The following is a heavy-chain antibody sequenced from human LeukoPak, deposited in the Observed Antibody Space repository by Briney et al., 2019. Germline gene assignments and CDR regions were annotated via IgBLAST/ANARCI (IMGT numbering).Heavy chain of an antibody. CDR2: ISWNSGSI. CDR3: AKDTYYYGSGSYPDY. CDR1: GFTLDDYA. V-gene: IGHV3-9*01. J-gene: IGHJ4*02. D-gene: IGHD3-10*01. Sequence: GGSLRLSCAASGFTLDDYAMHWVRQAPGKGLEWVSGISWNSGSIGYADSVKGRFTISRDNAKNSLYLQMNSLRAEDTALNYCAKDTYYYGSGSYPDYWGQGTLVTVSS.